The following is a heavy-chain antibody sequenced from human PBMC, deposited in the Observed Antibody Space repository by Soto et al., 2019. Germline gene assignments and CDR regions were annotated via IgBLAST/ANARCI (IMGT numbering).Heavy chain of an antibody. V-gene: IGHV4-34*01. CDR2: INHSGST. CDR3: ARAAVRSSGITPSFRY. D-gene: IGHD3-22*01. CDR1: GGSFSGYY. J-gene: IGHJ4*02. Sequence: QVQLQQWGAGLLKPSETLSLTCAVYGGSFSGYYWSWIRQPPGKGLEWIGEINHSGSTNYNPSLKGRVTISVDTSKNQFSLKLSSVTAADTAVYYCARAAVRSSGITPSFRYWGQGTLVTVSS.